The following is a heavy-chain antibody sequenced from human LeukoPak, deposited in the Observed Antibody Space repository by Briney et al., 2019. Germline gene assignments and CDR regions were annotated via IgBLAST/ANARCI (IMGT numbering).Heavy chain of an antibody. D-gene: IGHD3-22*01. J-gene: IGHJ4*02. Sequence: SETLSLTCTVSGGSISSYYWSWIRQPPGKGLEWIGYIYYSGSTNYNPSLKSRVTISVDMSKNQFSLKLSSVTAADTAVYYCARGGDSSGYYSRDFDYWGQGTLVTVSS. CDR3: ARGGDSSGYYSRDFDY. V-gene: IGHV4-59*01. CDR1: GGSISSYY. CDR2: IYYSGST.